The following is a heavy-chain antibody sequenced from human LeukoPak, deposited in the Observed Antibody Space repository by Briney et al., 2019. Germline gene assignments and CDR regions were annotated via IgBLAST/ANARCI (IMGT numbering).Heavy chain of an antibody. CDR3: ASLFSEYYFDY. CDR2: ISSSGSTI. CDR1: GFTFSSYE. V-gene: IGHV3-48*03. Sequence: GGSLRLSCAASGFTFSSYEVNWVRQAPGKGLEWVSYISSSGSTIYYADSMKGRFTISRDNAKNSLYLQMNSLRAEDTAVYYCASLFSEYYFDYWGQGTLVTVSS. J-gene: IGHJ4*02.